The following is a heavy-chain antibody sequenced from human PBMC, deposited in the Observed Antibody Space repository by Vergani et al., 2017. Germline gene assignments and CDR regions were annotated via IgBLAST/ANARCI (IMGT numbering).Heavy chain of an antibody. J-gene: IGHJ4*02. CDR3: ARDMGGYCSGGSCPPIN. Sequence: QVQLVQSGAEVKKPGASVKVSCKASGGTFSSYAISWVRQAPGQGLEWMGGISAYNGNTNYAQKLQGRVTMTTDTSTSTAYMELRSLRSDDTAVYYCARDMGGYCSGGSCPPINWGQGTLVTVSS. CDR1: GGTFSSYA. D-gene: IGHD2-15*01. CDR2: ISAYNGNT. V-gene: IGHV1-18*01.